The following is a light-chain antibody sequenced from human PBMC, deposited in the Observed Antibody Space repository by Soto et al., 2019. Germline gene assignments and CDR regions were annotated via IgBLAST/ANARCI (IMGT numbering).Light chain of an antibody. CDR1: HGVGNN. V-gene: IGKV3-15*01. J-gene: IGKJ4*01. CDR2: GAS. CDR3: KKYNQWKVA. Sequence: FMTQSPTTLSVSPGERATLSCRASHGVGNNLAWYQQIPGQAPRLLIYGASTRATGVPARFSGSGSATQLTTTISSMQSADFGFSYCKKYNQWKVAFGGGTNVDIK.